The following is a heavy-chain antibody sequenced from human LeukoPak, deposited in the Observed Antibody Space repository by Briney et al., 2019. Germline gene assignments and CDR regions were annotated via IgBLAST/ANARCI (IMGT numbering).Heavy chain of an antibody. CDR3: AREHLSWPQGPFDY. J-gene: IGHJ4*02. CDR1: GFTFSSYE. D-gene: IGHD3-3*02. V-gene: IGHV3-48*03. Sequence: PGGSLRLSCAASGFTFSSYEMNWVRQAPGKGLEWVSYITSSGSTIYYPDSVNGLFTISRDNSNNTMYLQMNSLRAEDTAVYYCAREHLSWPQGPFDYWGQGTLVTVSS. CDR2: ITSSGSTI.